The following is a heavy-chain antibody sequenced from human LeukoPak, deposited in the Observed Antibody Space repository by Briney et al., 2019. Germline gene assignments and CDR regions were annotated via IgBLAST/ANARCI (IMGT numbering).Heavy chain of an antibody. Sequence: PGGSLRLSCATSGFTVSNNYMGWVRQAPGKGLEWVSVIYRDGNTYYADSVKGRFIISRDNSKNTLYLQMNSLRAEDTAVYYCARVAPDSSGWYHFDYWGQGTLVTVSS. CDR2: IYRDGNT. D-gene: IGHD6-19*01. CDR1: GFTVSNNY. J-gene: IGHJ4*02. CDR3: ARVAPDSSGWYHFDY. V-gene: IGHV3-53*01.